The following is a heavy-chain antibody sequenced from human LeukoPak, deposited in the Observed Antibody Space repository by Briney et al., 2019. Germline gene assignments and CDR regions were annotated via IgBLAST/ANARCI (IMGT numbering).Heavy chain of an antibody. Sequence: ASVKVSCKASGYTFTSYDINWVRQATGQGLEWMGWMNPNSGNTGYAQKFQGRVTITRNTSISTAYMELSSLRSEDTAVYYCARDPSSADAFDIWGQGTMVTVSS. J-gene: IGHJ3*02. CDR1: GYTFTSYD. V-gene: IGHV1-8*03. CDR2: MNPNSGNT. CDR3: ARDPSSADAFDI.